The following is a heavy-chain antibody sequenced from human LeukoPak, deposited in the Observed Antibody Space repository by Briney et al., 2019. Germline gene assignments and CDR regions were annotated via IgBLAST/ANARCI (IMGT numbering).Heavy chain of an antibody. CDR2: ISSSGSTI. J-gene: IGHJ5*02. CDR3: ARERASYYGSNWFDP. CDR1: GFTFSDYY. V-gene: IGHV3-11*01. D-gene: IGHD3-10*01. Sequence: GGSLRLSCAASGFTFSDYYMSWIRQAPGKGLEWGSYISSSGSTIYYADSVKGRFTISRDNAKNSLYLQMNSLSAEDTAVYYCARERASYYGSNWFDPWGQGTLVTVSS.